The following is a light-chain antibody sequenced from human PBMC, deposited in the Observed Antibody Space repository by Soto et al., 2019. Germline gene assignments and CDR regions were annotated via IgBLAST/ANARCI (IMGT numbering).Light chain of an antibody. J-gene: IGLJ2*01. V-gene: IGLV1-40*01. Sequence: QSVLTQPPSVSGASGQRVTISCTGSSSNIGAGYDVHWYQQLPGRAPKLLIYGNTNRPSGVPDRFSGSKSGTSASLAITGLQAEDEADYYCLSFDSSLSVVFGGGTQLTVL. CDR1: SSNIGAGYD. CDR2: GNT. CDR3: LSFDSSLSVV.